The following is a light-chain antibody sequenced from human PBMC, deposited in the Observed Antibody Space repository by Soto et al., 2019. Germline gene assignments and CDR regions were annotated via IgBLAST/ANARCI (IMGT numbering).Light chain of an antibody. J-gene: IGLJ2*01. V-gene: IGLV3-21*04. CDR2: YDS. CDR3: QVWDSSSDHVV. CDR1: NSGSKS. Sequence: SYELTQPPSVSVAPGKTARITCGGNNSGSKSVHWYQQKPGQAPVLVIYYDSDRPSGIPERFSGSNSGNTATLTISRVEAGDEADYYCQVWDSSSDHVVFGGGTKHTVL.